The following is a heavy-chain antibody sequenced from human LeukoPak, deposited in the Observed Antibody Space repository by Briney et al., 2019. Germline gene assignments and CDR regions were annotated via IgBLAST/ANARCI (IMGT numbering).Heavy chain of an antibody. CDR3: ARRHTAYAPDDF. D-gene: IGHD2-2*01. CDR1: GLTFSSNA. J-gene: IGHJ4*02. V-gene: IGHV3-23*01. CDR2: ISGSGVYT. Sequence: GGSLRLSCAASGLTFSSNAMSWVRQAPGKGLEWVSVISGSGVYTNYADSVKGRFTISRDNSKNTLYLQMNSLRAEDTAVYYCARRHTAYAPDDFWGQGTLVTVSS.